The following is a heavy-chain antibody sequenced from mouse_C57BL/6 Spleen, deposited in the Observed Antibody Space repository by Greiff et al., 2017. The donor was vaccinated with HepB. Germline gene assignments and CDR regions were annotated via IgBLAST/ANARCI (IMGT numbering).Heavy chain of an antibody. CDR1: GYAFSSYW. D-gene: IGHD1-1*01. J-gene: IGHJ3*01. Sequence: VQLQQSGAELVKPGASVKISCKASGYAFSSYWMNWVKQRPGKGLEWIGQIYPGDGDTNYNGKFKGKATLTADKSSSTAYMQLSSLTSEDSAVYFCARSGDYYGSSSAWFAYWGQGTLVTVS. CDR3: ARSGDYYGSSSAWFAY. CDR2: IYPGDGDT. V-gene: IGHV1-80*01.